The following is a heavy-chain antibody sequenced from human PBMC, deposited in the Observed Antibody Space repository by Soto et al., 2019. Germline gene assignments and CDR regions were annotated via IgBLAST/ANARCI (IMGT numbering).Heavy chain of an antibody. CDR1: GGAFSNHA. D-gene: IGHD5-18*01. J-gene: IGHJ6*02. CDR2: LIPIFGTP. CDR3: ARGDTGEVYRYGTYPYYFCAMDV. Sequence: QLVQSGAEVKKPGSSVKVSCKAAGGAFSNHAISWVRQAHGQAHEWMGVLIPIFGTPMYAPEFKGRVTITVDKSMSPVGMQLGSLRSEETAVSSCARGDTGEVYRYGTYPYYFCAMDVWGQGNRVT. V-gene: IGHV1-69*06.